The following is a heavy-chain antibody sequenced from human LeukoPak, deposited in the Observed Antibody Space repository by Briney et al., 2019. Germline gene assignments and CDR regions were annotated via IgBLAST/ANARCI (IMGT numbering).Heavy chain of an antibody. D-gene: IGHD5-12*01. Sequence: ASVKVSCKASGYTFTGYYMHWVRQAPGQGLEWMGWINPNSGATGYAQKFQGRVTITRNTSISTAYMELSSLRSEDTAVYYCARGYEVYYYYMDVWGKGTTVTVSS. CDR3: ARGYEVYYYYMDV. CDR2: INPNSGAT. CDR1: GYTFTGYY. J-gene: IGHJ6*03. V-gene: IGHV1-8*03.